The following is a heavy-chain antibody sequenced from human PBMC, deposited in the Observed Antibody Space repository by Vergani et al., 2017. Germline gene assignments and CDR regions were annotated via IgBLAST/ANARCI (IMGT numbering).Heavy chain of an antibody. CDR3: AKVLYGKWELGYYFDY. CDR1: GFTFSSYA. J-gene: IGHJ4*02. D-gene: IGHD1-26*01. CDR2: ISGSGSST. V-gene: IGHV3-23*01. Sequence: EVQLLESGGGLVQPGGSLRLSCAASGFTFSSYAMSWVRQAPGKGLEWVSAISGSGSSTYYADSVKGRFTISRDNSKNTLNLQMNSLRAEDTAMYYCAKVLYGKWELGYYFDYWGQGTRVTVSS.